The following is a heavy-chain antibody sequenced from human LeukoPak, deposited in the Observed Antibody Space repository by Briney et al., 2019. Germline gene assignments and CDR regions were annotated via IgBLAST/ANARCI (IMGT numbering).Heavy chain of an antibody. CDR2: INPNSGGT. CDR1: AYTFTGYY. V-gene: IGHV1-2*02. CDR3: ATDRDMITFGGVIAPDY. Sequence: ASVTVSCTASAYTFTGYYMHWVRQAPGQGREWMGWINPNSGGTNYAQKFQGRVTMTRDTSISTAYMEMSRLRSEDTAVYYYATDRDMITFGGVIAPDYWGQGTLVTVSS. J-gene: IGHJ4*02. D-gene: IGHD3-16*02.